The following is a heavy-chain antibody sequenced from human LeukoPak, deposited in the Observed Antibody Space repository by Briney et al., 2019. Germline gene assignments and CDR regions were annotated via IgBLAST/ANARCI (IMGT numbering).Heavy chain of an antibody. J-gene: IGHJ3*01. Sequence: SETLSLTCTVSGGSISTFYWSWLRQPPGKGLEWIGYIFQTGHSNYNPSLKGRVTISVDTSKNQLSLKLYSVTVADTAIYYCARHPFSDGFDFWGQGTMVTVSS. CDR1: GGSISTFY. V-gene: IGHV4-59*08. CDR2: IFQTGHS. CDR3: ARHPFSDGFDF.